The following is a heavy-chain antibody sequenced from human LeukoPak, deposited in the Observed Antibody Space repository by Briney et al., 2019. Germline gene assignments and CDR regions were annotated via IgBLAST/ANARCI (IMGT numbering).Heavy chain of an antibody. CDR2: IYYSGSN. D-gene: IGHD5-24*01. V-gene: IGHV4-39*01. CDR3: ARDGYKFYYYYGMDV. J-gene: IGHJ6*02. CDR1: GGSINNRSYY. Sequence: SETLSLTCTVSGGSINNRSYYWGWLREPPGKGREAIGSIYYSGSNNYNPSLKSRVTISVDTSKNQFSLKLSSVTAADTAVYYCARDGYKFYYYYGMDVWGQGTTVTVSS.